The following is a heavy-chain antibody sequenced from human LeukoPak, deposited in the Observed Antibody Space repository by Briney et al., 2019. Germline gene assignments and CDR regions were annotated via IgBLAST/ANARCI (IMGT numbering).Heavy chain of an antibody. CDR2: IYTSGST. V-gene: IGHV4-61*02. Sequence: PSETLSLTCTVSGGSISSGTYYWSWIRQPAGKGLEWIGRIYTSGSTNYNPSLKSRVTISVDTSKNQFSLKLSSVTAADTAVYYCARDSNLGTWGQGTLVTVSS. CDR3: ARDSNLGT. J-gene: IGHJ5*02. CDR1: GGSISSGTYY.